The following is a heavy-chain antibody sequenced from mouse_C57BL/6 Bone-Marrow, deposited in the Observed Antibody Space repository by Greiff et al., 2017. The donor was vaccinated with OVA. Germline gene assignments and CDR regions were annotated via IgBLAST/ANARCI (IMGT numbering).Heavy chain of an antibody. V-gene: IGHV10-1*01. J-gene: IGHJ2*01. D-gene: IGHD2-5*01. CDR2: IRSKSNNYAT. CDR3: VREDSNYLDY. CDR1: GFSFNTYA. Sequence: EVKLVESGGGLVQPKGSLKLSCAASGFSFNTYAMNWVRQAPGKGLEWVARIRSKSNNYATYYADTVKDRFTISRDGSESMLYLQMNNLKAEDTAMYYCVREDSNYLDYWGQGATLTVSS.